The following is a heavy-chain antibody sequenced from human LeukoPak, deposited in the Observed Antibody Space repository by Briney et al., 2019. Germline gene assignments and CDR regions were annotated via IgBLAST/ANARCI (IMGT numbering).Heavy chain of an antibody. D-gene: IGHD3-3*01. J-gene: IGHJ6*02. CDR1: GCTFTSYD. CDR3: ARASGPRITIFGVVKTTMDV. V-gene: IGHV1-8*01. Sequence: ASVKVSCKASGCTFTSYDINWVRQATGQGLEWMGWMNPNSGNTGYAQKFQGRVTMTRNTSISTAYMELSSLRSEDTAVYYCARASGPRITIFGVVKTTMDVWGQGTTVTVSS. CDR2: MNPNSGNT.